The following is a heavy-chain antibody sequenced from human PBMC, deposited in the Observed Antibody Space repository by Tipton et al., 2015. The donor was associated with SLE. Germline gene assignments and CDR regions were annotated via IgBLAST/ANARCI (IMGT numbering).Heavy chain of an antibody. CDR2: LYGSGSPT. Sequence: TLSLTCTVSGDSVGTNYWNWIRQPAGKGLEWIGRLYGSGSPTHYNPSLEGRVTVSVDTSQNQVSLKLTSVTAADTAVYYGAREVHYCSGGGCYSVSNSVDSWGQGTLVTVSS. V-gene: IGHV4-4*07. J-gene: IGHJ4*02. D-gene: IGHD2-15*01. CDR1: GDSVGTNY. CDR3: AREVHYCSGGGCYSVSNSVDS.